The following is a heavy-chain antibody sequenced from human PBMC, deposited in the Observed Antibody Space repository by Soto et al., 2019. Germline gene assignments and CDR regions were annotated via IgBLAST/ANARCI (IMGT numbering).Heavy chain of an antibody. J-gene: IGHJ6*03. Sequence: PSETLSLTCTVSGGSISSYYWGWIRQPPGKGLEWIGYIYYSGSTNYNPSLKSRVTISVDTSKNQFSLMLSSVTAADTAVYYCARDRVYSNYFRGLDYYYYYMDVWGKGTTVTVSS. CDR2: IYYSGST. V-gene: IGHV4-59*01. D-gene: IGHD4-4*01. CDR3: ARDRVYSNYFRGLDYYYYYMDV. CDR1: GGSISSYY.